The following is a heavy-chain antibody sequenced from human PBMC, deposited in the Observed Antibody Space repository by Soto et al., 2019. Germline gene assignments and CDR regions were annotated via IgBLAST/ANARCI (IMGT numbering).Heavy chain of an antibody. CDR3: ATDSWSGVYTINYFRLEG. J-gene: IGHJ6*01. D-gene: IGHD3-16*01. CDR1: GGTFSSYA. Sequence: KVSSTASGGTFSSYAISWVRQAPGQGLEWMGGIIPIFGTANYAQKFQGRVTITADESTSTAYMELSSLRSEDTAVYYCATDSWSGVYTINYFRLEGRGQG. CDR2: IIPIFGTA. V-gene: IGHV1-69*01.